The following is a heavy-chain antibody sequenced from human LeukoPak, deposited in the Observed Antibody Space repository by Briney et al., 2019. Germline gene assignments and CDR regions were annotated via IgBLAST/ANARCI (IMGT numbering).Heavy chain of an antibody. J-gene: IGHJ3*02. CDR3: ARAAAYSSSPDAFDI. CDR2: IIPIFGTA. CDR1: GGTFSSYA. D-gene: IGHD6-6*01. V-gene: IGHV1-69*06. Sequence: AASVKVSCKASGGTFSSYAISWVRQAPGQGLEWMGGIIPIFGTANYAQKFQGRVTITADKSTSTAYMELSSLRSEDTAVYYCARAAAYSSSPDAFDIWGQGTMVTVSS.